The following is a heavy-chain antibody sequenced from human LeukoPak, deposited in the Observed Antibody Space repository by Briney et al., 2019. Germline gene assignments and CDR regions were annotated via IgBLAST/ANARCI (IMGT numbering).Heavy chain of an antibody. J-gene: IGHJ6*03. CDR2: ICSGGNT. CDR3: ARDRTGQQLISRKGYYYMDV. Sequence: GGSLRLSCTVSGFTVSSNSWSWVRQAPGKGLEWVSFICSGGNTHYSDSVKGRFTLSRDNSKNTLYLQMNSLRAEDTAVYYCARDRTGQQLISRKGYYYMDVWGKGTTVTISS. V-gene: IGHV3-53*01. CDR1: GFTVSSNS. D-gene: IGHD4-11*01.